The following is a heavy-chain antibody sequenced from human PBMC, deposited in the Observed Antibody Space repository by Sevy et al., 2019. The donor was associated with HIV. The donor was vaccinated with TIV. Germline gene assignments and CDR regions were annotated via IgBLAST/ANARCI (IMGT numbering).Heavy chain of an antibody. CDR1: GSTFSSYV. V-gene: IGHV3-23*01. Sequence: GGSLRLSCVASGSTFSSYVMSWVRQAPGKGLEWVSTISGSGGYTYYADSVKGRFTISRDNSKNSLYLQMNSLRAEDTALYYCAKTNQYYYDSSGYAIFDIWGQGTMVTVSS. CDR2: ISGSGGYT. D-gene: IGHD3-22*01. CDR3: AKTNQYYYDSSGYAIFDI. J-gene: IGHJ3*02.